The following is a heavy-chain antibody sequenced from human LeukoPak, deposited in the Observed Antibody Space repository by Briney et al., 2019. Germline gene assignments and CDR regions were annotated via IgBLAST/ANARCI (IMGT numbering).Heavy chain of an antibody. CDR1: GFTFSSYS. Sequence: GGSLRLSCAASGFTFSSYSMNWVRQAPGKGLEWVSSISSSSSYIYYADSVKGRFTISRDNAKNSLYLQMNSLRAEDTAVYYCARGQFRLSDFDSSGFDYWGQGTLVTVSS. J-gene: IGHJ4*02. D-gene: IGHD3-22*01. CDR3: ARGQFRLSDFDSSGFDY. V-gene: IGHV3-21*01. CDR2: ISSSSSYI.